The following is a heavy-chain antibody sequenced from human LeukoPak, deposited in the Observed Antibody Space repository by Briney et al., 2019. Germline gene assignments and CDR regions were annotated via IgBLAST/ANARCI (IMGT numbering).Heavy chain of an antibody. V-gene: IGHV1-3*01. CDR2: INAGNGNT. D-gene: IGHD2-15*01. CDR3: AIHCSGGSCSRSYYFDY. CDR1: GYTFSSYA. J-gene: IGHJ4*02. Sequence: RASVTVSCTASGYTFSSYAMHWVRQAPGQRLEWMGWINAGNGNTKYSQKFQDRITFTSDTSASTAYMELSSLRSEDTAVYYCAIHCSGGSCSRSYYFDYWGQGTLVTVSS.